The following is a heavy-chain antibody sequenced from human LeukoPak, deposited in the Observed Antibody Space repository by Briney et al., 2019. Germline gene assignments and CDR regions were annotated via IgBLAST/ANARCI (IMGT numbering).Heavy chain of an antibody. CDR2: INPSGGST. V-gene: IGHV1-46*01. CDR3: ARDLRSKIVVVTASYGDAFDI. D-gene: IGHD2-21*02. CDR1: GYTFTSYY. Sequence: ASVKVSCKASGYTFTSYYMHWVRQAPGQGREWMGLINPSGGSTSYAQKFQGRITMTRDTSTSTVYMELSSLRSEDTAVYYCARDLRSKIVVVTASYGDAFDIWGQGTMVTVSS. J-gene: IGHJ3*02.